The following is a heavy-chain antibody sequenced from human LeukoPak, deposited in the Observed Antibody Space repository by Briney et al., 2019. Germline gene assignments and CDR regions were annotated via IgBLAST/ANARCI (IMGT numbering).Heavy chain of an antibody. V-gene: IGHV3-7*01. Sequence: LPGGSLRLSCEVTGFSLSSYWMSWVRHAPGKGMEWVANIKQDGTETHYGDSVKGRITISRDNAKNSLYLQLNSLRGEDTAVYYCARNTDRDAYMASWGQGTLVTVSS. CDR2: IKQDGTET. D-gene: IGHD5-24*01. J-gene: IGHJ5*02. CDR3: ARNTDRDAYMAS. CDR1: GFSLSSYW.